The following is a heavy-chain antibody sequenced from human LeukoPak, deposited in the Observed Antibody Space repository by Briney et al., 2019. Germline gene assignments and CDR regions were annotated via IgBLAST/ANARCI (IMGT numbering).Heavy chain of an antibody. Sequence: GGSLRLSCAASGFTFSSYAMRWVRQAPGKGLEWVAVISYDGSNKYYADSVKGRFTISRDNSKNTLYLQMNSLRAEDTAVYYCARDRSYGDPHYYYGMDVWGQGTTVTVSS. CDR3: ARDRSYGDPHYYYGMDV. CDR1: GFTFSSYA. J-gene: IGHJ6*02. CDR2: ISYDGSNK. D-gene: IGHD4-17*01. V-gene: IGHV3-30-3*01.